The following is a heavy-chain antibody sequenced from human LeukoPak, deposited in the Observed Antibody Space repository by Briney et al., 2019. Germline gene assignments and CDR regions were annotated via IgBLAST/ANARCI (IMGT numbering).Heavy chain of an antibody. D-gene: IGHD2/OR15-2a*01. Sequence: PGRSLRLSCAASGFSFSSYSMHWVRQAPGKGLEWVANIKQDGSEKYYVDSVKGRFTISRDNAKNSLYLQMNSLRAEDTAVYYCARNRGYYYYYMDVWGKGTTVTVSS. CDR2: IKQDGSEK. V-gene: IGHV3-7*01. J-gene: IGHJ6*03. CDR3: ARNRGYYYYYMDV. CDR1: GFSFSSYS.